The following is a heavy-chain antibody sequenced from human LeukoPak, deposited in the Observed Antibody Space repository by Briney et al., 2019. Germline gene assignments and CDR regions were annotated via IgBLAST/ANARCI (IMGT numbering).Heavy chain of an antibody. CDR2: ISGSGGNT. Sequence: GGSLRLSCAASAFTFSSYAMTWVRQAPGKGLEWVSSISGSGGNTYYADSVEGRFTVSRDNSKNTLYLQMNSLRAEDTALYYCARGRGGDYVPSRFDYWGQGTLVTVSS. D-gene: IGHD4-17*01. CDR3: ARGRGGDYVPSRFDY. CDR1: AFTFSSYA. J-gene: IGHJ4*02. V-gene: IGHV3-23*01.